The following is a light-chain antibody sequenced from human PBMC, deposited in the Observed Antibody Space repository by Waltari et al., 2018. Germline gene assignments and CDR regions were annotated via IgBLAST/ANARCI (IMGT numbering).Light chain of an antibody. CDR3: HSRNGRDNQVV. CDR2: GKE. Sequence: SSELTQGPAVSVALGQPVKIPCQGDSLRTSYASWYHLKPGQAPILVLFGKEKRPSGIPDRFSGYSSGTTSSLTITGAQAEDEADYYCHSRNGRDNQVVFGGGTRLTVL. J-gene: IGLJ3*02. V-gene: IGLV3-19*01. CDR1: SLRTSY.